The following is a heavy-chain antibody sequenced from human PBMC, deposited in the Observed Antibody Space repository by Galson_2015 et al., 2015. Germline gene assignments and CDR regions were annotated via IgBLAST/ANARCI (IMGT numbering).Heavy chain of an antibody. J-gene: IGHJ4*02. CDR3: ARCRDYFDY. V-gene: IGHV4-59*01. Sequence: SETLSLTCTVSGASISSYYWSWVRQPPGKGLEWIGYVYHSGTTNYNPSLKSRVTISIDTSKNQFSLKLSSVTAADTAVYYCARCRDYFDYWGQGTLVTVSS. CDR1: GASISSYY. CDR2: VYHSGTT.